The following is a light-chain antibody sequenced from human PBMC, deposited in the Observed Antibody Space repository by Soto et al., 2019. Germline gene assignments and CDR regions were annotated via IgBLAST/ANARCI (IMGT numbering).Light chain of an antibody. V-gene: IGKV1-5*01. CDR2: DAS. CDR3: QQYNNYWT. Sequence: DIHMTQSPSTLSGSVGNRVTINCRASQTISSWLAWYQQKPGKAPKLLIYDASSLESGVPSRFSGSGSATGFTLTISSLKPDDFATYYCQQYNNYWTFGQGTKVDI. CDR1: QTISSW. J-gene: IGKJ1*01.